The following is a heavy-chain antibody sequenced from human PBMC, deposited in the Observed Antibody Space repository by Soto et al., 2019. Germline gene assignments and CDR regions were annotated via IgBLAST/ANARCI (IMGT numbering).Heavy chain of an antibody. V-gene: IGHV1-3*01. J-gene: IGHJ5*02. CDR1: GYTFTSYG. CDR2: INAANGDT. Sequence: VASVKVSCKASGYTFTSYGIHWVRQAPGQRLEWMGWINAANGDTKYSPKFQGRVTITRDTSASTAYMELSSLRSEDTAVYYGVRRHESATDIDWFDHWGQGTLVTVSS. CDR3: VRRHESATDIDWFDH. D-gene: IGHD5-12*01.